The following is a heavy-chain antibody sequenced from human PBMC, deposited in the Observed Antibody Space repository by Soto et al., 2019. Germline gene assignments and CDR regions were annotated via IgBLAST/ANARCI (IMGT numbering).Heavy chain of an antibody. CDR1: GYTFTSYA. CDR2: INAGNGNT. J-gene: IGHJ5*02. V-gene: IGHV1-3*01. D-gene: IGHD3-3*01. CDR3: ARGGVVLGVNRFDP. Sequence: QVQLVQSGAEVKKPGASVKVSCKASGYTFTSYAMHWVRQAPGQKLELMGWINAGNGNTKYSQKFQARVNITRDTSARIDYMELGSLRSEDTAVYYCARGGVVLGVNRFDPWSQGTLVTVFS.